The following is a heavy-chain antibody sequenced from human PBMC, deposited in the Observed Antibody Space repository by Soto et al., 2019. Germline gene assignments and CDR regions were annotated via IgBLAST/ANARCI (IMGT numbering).Heavy chain of an antibody. Sequence: QVQLVQSGAEVKKPGASVKVSCKASGYTFTSYAMHWVRQAPGQRLEWMGWINAGNGNTKYSQKFPGRGTITRETSASTAYMETSSLRSEDTAVYYCARPWGIAAASTYGLDYYYGMDVWGQGTTVTVSS. CDR1: GYTFTSYA. J-gene: IGHJ6*02. CDR2: INAGNGNT. D-gene: IGHD6-13*01. V-gene: IGHV1-3*01. CDR3: ARPWGIAAASTYGLDYYYGMDV.